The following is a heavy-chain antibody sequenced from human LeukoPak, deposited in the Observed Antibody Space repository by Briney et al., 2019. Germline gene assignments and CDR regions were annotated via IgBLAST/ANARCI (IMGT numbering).Heavy chain of an antibody. J-gene: IGHJ5*02. V-gene: IGHV4-34*01. CDR1: GGSFSGYY. Sequence: PSATLSLTCADYGGSFSGYYWSWIRQSPGKEPVWIREINHSGSTNYNPSLKSRVTISVDTSKNQFSLKLSSVTAADTGVYYCARGQEPDCSSTSCPNWSDPWGQGTLVTVSS. D-gene: IGHD2-2*01. CDR3: ARGQEPDCSSTSCPNWSDP. CDR2: INHSGST.